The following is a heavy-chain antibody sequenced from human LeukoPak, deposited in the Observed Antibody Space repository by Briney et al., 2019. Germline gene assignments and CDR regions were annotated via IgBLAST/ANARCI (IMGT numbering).Heavy chain of an antibody. V-gene: IGHV3-30*02. J-gene: IGHJ4*02. Sequence: GGSLRLSCAASGFTFNTYDMHWVRQAPGKGLEWVALIRFDGSNTSYADSVKGRFTISRDNSKNTLYLRMNSLRADDTAVYYCTGDFDYWGQGTLVTVSS. CDR3: TGDFDY. CDR1: GFTFNTYD. CDR2: IRFDGSNT.